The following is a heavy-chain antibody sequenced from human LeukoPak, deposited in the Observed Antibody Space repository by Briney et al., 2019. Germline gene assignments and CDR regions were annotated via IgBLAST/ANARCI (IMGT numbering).Heavy chain of an antibody. Sequence: SETLSLTCAVYGGSFSGYYWSWIRQPPGKGLEWIGEINHSGSTNYNPSLKSRVTISVDTSKNQFSLKLSSVTAADTAVYYCAPQGIAVADYWGQGTLVTVSS. D-gene: IGHD6-19*01. CDR3: APQGIAVADY. CDR1: GGSFSGYY. J-gene: IGHJ4*02. CDR2: INHSGST. V-gene: IGHV4-34*01.